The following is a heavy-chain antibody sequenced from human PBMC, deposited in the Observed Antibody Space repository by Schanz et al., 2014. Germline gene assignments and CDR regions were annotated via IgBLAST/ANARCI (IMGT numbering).Heavy chain of an antibody. V-gene: IGHV3-74*01. CDR3: ARPALWVGDNCFDP. CDR2: IKSDGSST. J-gene: IGHJ5*02. Sequence: EVQLVESGGGLVQPGGSLRLSCAASGFTFSSYWMHWVRQDPGKGLVWVSRIKSDGSSTSYADSVKGRFTISRDNAKNTLYLQMNSLRAEDTAVYYCARPALWVGDNCFDPWGQGTLVTVSS. CDR1: GFTFSSYW. D-gene: IGHD3-10*01.